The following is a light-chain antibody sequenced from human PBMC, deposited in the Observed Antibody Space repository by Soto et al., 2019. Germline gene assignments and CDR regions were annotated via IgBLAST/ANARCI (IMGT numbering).Light chain of an antibody. J-gene: IGKJ1*01. CDR3: QQYGSSPWT. Sequence: EVVLTQSPGTLSLSPGERATLSCRASQSVRSNYLAWYQQKPGQAPRPLIYGASSRAPGIPDRFSGSGSGTDFTLTISRLEPEDFAVYYCQQYGSSPWTFGQGTKVDIK. V-gene: IGKV3-20*01. CDR2: GAS. CDR1: QSVRSNY.